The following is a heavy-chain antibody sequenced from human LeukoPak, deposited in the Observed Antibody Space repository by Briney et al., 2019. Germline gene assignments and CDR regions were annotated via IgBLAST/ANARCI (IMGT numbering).Heavy chain of an antibody. J-gene: IGHJ4*02. V-gene: IGHV4-30-2*01. CDR3: ARGGDYYDSSGYPTGDFDY. CDR2: IYHSGST. Sequence: SQTLSLTCAVSGGSISSGGYSWSWIRQPPWKGLEWIVYIYHSGSTYYNPSLKSRVTISVDRSKNQFSLKLSSVTAADTAVYYCARGGDYYDSSGYPTGDFDYWGQGTLVTVSS. D-gene: IGHD3-22*01. CDR1: GGSISSGGYS.